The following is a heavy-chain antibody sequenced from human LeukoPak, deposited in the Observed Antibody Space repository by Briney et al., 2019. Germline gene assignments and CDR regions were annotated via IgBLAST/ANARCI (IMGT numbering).Heavy chain of an antibody. Sequence: SETLSLTCAVSGYSISSGYYWGWIRQPPGKGLEWIAEVSLGGGTNYNPSLKSRVTISVDTSKNQFSLKLSSVTAADTAVYYCARSGWNYWYFDLWGRGTLVTVSS. J-gene: IGHJ2*01. CDR1: GYSISSGYY. D-gene: IGHD6-19*01. CDR3: ARSGWNYWYFDL. CDR2: VSLGGGT. V-gene: IGHV4-38-2*01.